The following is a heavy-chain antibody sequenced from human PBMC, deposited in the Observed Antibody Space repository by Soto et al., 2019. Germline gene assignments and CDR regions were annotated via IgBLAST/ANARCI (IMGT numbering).Heavy chain of an antibody. J-gene: IGHJ5*02. CDR3: ARGGPVVPTLDP. Sequence: ASVKVSCKASGYTFTSYAMHWVRQAPGQRLEWMGWINAGNGNTKYSQKFQGRVTITRDTSASTAYMELSSLRSEDTAVYYCARGGPVVPTLDPWGQGTLVTSPQ. V-gene: IGHV1-3*01. D-gene: IGHD2-15*01. CDR2: INAGNGNT. CDR1: GYTFTSYA.